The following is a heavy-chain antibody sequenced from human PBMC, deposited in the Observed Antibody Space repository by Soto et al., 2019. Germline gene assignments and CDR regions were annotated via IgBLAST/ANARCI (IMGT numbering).Heavy chain of an antibody. CDR1: GFSLSTSGVG. CDR2: IYWDDDK. V-gene: IGHV2-5*02. CDR3: APISSGNYWTVGSY. J-gene: IGHJ4*02. D-gene: IGHD1-26*01. Sequence: QITLKESGPPLVKPTQTLTLTCNLSGFSLSTSGVGVGWIRQPPGKALEWLAHIYWDDDKYYSPSLKSRLSITKDTSKNQVVLTMTNMDPVDTATYYCAPISSGNYWTVGSYWGQGALVTVSS.